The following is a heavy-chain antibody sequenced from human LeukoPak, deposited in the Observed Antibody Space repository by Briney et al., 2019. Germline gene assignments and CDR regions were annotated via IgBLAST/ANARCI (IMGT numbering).Heavy chain of an antibody. V-gene: IGHV3-13*04. CDR3: AIAGVRGQNPPDY. D-gene: IGHD3-10*01. CDR1: GFTFSKYD. J-gene: IGHJ4*02. CDR2: ITSGGDT. Sequence: GGSLRLSCAGSGFTFSKYDMHWVRQATGRGLEWVSDITSGGDTHYQGSAKGRFTISRDNAKNSLYLQMNSLRAEDTAVYYCAIAGVRGQNPPDYWGQGTLVTVSS.